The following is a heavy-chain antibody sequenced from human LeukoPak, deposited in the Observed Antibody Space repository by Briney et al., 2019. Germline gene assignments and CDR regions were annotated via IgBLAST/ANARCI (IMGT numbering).Heavy chain of an antibody. J-gene: IGHJ4*02. CDR2: ISGSSSNT. CDR3: TRHPAGGDY. Sequence: GGSLRLSCAASGFTFSDFYMSWIRQAPGKGLESVSYISGSSSNTNYADSVKGRFTISRDNAKNSLYLQMNSLRPEDTAVYYCTRHPAGGDYWGQGTLVTVSS. V-gene: IGHV3-11*03. D-gene: IGHD3-16*01. CDR1: GFTFSDFY.